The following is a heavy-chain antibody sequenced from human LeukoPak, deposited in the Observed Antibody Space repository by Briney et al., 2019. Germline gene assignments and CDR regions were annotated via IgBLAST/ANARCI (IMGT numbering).Heavy chain of an antibody. D-gene: IGHD3-10*01. CDR3: ARDWGYDSGTYCVY. J-gene: IGHJ4*02. V-gene: IGHV3-30-3*01. Sequence: GGSLRLSCAASGFSFSSYSMQWIRQAPGKGLEWVAVFLYDGSSKYYADSVKGRFTISRDNSKNTVDLQMNSLRAEDMAVYYCARDWGYDSGTYCVYWGQGTLVTVSS. CDR1: GFSFSSYS. CDR2: FLYDGSSK.